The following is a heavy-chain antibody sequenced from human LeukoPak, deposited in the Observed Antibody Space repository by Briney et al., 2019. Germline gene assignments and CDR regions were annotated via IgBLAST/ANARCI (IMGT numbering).Heavy chain of an antibody. V-gene: IGHV1-18*01. CDR1: GYTFTSYG. J-gene: IGHJ6*03. CDR2: IIAYNGNT. Sequence: GASVKVSCNASGYTFTSYGISWVRQAPGQGLEWMVWIIAYNGNTYYAQKLQGRVTMTTDASTSTADMELRSLRSDDTAVYYCAREGRYYYYYMDVWGKGTTVTVSS. CDR3: AREGRYYYYYMDV.